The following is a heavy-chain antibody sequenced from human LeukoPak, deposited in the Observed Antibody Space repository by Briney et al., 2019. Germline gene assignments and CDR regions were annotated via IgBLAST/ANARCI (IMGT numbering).Heavy chain of an antibody. CDR2: ISYDGSNK. D-gene: IGHD6-19*01. CDR1: GFTFSSYA. V-gene: IGHV3-30-3*01. J-gene: IGHJ4*02. CDR3: ARVRAVAGPFDY. Sequence: GRSLRLSCAASGFTFSSYAMHWVRQAPGKGLEWVAVISYDGSNKYYADSVKGRFTISRDNSKNTLYLQMNSLRAEDTAVYYCARVRAVAGPFDYWGQGTLVTASS.